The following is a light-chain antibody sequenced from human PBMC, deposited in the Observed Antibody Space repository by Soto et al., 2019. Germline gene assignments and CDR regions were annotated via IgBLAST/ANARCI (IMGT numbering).Light chain of an antibody. Sequence: QSALTQPASVSGSPGQSITISCTGTSSDVGSYNLVSWYQQHPGKAPKLMIYEGSKRPSGVSNRFSGSKSGNTASLTISGLQAEDEADYYCCSYEGSQVFGGGTKLTVL. CDR3: CSYEGSQV. CDR2: EGS. J-gene: IGLJ2*01. CDR1: SSDVGSYNL. V-gene: IGLV2-23*01.